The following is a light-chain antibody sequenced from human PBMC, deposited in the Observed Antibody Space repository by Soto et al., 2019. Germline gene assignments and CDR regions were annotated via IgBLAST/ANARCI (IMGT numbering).Light chain of an antibody. J-gene: IGKJ2*02. CDR1: QSVSSSY. V-gene: IGKV3-20*01. Sequence: EIVLTQSPGTLSLSPGERATLSCRASQSVSSSYLAWYQHKPGQAPRLLIYGASSRATGIPDRFSGSGSGTDFTLTISRLEPEDIAVYYCQQYGSSPRTFGQGTKMEIK. CDR2: GAS. CDR3: QQYGSSPRT.